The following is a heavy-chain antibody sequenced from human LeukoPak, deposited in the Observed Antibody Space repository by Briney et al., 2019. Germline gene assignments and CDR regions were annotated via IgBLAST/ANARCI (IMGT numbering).Heavy chain of an antibody. Sequence: SETLSLTCTVSGGSISSGSYYWNWIRQPPGKGLEWIGRTYQSGGTYYNPSLKSRVTISVDRTKNQFSLKLTSVTDADTAVYYCARLGRHGRHRVCSSTSCYHRRQAFDIWGQGTMVTVSS. V-gene: IGHV4-30-2*01. J-gene: IGHJ3*02. CDR1: GGSISSGSYY. D-gene: IGHD2-2*01. CDR3: ARLGRHGRHRVCSSTSCYHRRQAFDI. CDR2: TYQSGGT.